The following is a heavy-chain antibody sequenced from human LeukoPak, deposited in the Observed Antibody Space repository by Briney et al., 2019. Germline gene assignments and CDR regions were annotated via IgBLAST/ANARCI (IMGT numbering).Heavy chain of an antibody. CDR1: GFTFSSYG. J-gene: IGHJ4*02. V-gene: IGHV3-33*01. CDR3: AREYGSGSYDYLGY. Sequence: GGSLSLSCAASGFTFSSYGMHWVRQAPGKGLEWVAVIWYDGSNKYYADSVKGRFTISRDNSKNTLYLQMYGLRAEGTAVYFCAREYGSGSYDYLGYWGQGTLVTVSS. CDR2: IWYDGSNK. D-gene: IGHD3-10*01.